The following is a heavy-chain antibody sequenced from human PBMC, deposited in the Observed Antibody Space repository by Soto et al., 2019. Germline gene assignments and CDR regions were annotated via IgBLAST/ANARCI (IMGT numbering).Heavy chain of an antibody. D-gene: IGHD7-27*01. Sequence: QVQLVQSGTEVKKPGSSVKVSCKASGHTFNSYSINWVRQAPGQGLEWMGRIIPVLAITNLTHKFQGRVSLTADRSTYTTYMDLSSLRPEDTAVYYCTRGASWGYYGLDTWGQGTTVSVSS. J-gene: IGHJ6*02. CDR3: TRGASWGYYGLDT. CDR1: GHTFNSYS. V-gene: IGHV1-69*02. CDR2: IIPVLAIT.